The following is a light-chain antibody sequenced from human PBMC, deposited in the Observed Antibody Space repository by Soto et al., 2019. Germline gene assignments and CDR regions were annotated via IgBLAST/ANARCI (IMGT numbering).Light chain of an antibody. CDR1: QRISNW. Sequence: DIQMTQSPCTRSAAVDHRVTLACKSSQRISNWLDCYQQKPGQDTQLMIYEAASSESGGLSRFSGSGSGTGFTLTVSSLQPDDFATYYCQQYDSYPYTFSQGTKVDI. CDR3: QQYDSYPYT. V-gene: IGKV1-5*03. CDR2: EAA. J-gene: IGKJ2*01.